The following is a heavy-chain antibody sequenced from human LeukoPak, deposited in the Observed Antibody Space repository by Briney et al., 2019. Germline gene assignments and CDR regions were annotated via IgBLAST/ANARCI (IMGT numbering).Heavy chain of an antibody. CDR3: ARGSGGSQYLRWFDP. V-gene: IGHV4-30-4*01. Sequence: SQTLSLTCTVSGSSISSGSYYWGWIRQSPGKGLEWIGYIYYTGSTFYNPSLESRITISVDTSKNQFSLKLTSVTVADTAVYYCARGSGGSQYLRWFDPWGQGTLVSVSS. J-gene: IGHJ5*02. D-gene: IGHD2-15*01. CDR2: IYYTGST. CDR1: GSSISSGSYY.